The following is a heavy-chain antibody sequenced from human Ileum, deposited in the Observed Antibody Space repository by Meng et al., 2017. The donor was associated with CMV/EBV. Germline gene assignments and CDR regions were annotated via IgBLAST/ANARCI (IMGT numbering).Heavy chain of an antibody. CDR3: ARAGDYRFEY. CDR2: INTDGSTT. J-gene: IGHJ4*02. V-gene: IGHV3-74*01. CDR1: RFTFSSYW. D-gene: IGHD4-17*01. Sequence: GGSLRLSCAASRFTFSSYWMHWVRQDQERGLVWVSRINTDGSTTNYADSVRGRFTISRDDAKNTVYLEMSSLRVEDTAVYYCARAGDYRFEYWGQGTLVTVSS.